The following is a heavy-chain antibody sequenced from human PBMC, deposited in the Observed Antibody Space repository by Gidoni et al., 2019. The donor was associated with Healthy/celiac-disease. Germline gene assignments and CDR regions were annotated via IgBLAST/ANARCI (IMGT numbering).Heavy chain of an antibody. CDR3: ASLALPGIAVAGFYYYYGMDV. D-gene: IGHD6-19*01. CDR2: IITIFGTA. J-gene: IGHJ6*02. Sequence: QVQLVQSGAEVKKPGSSVKVSCTASAGTFSSYSISWVRQAPGQALEWMGGIITIFGTANYAQKFQGRVTITADKSTSTAYMELSSLRSEDTAVYYCASLALPGIAVAGFYYYYGMDVWGQGTTVTVSS. CDR1: AGTFSSYS. V-gene: IGHV1-69*06.